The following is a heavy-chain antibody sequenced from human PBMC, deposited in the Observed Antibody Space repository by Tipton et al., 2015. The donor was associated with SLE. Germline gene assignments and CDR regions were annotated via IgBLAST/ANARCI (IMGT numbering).Heavy chain of an antibody. CDR1: GGSISSGSYY. Sequence: TLSLTCTVSGGSISSGSYYWSWIRQPPGKGLEWIGYIYYSGSTNYNPSLKSRVTISVDTSKNQFSLKLSSVTAADTAVYYCARLGYCSGGSCYNWYFDLWGRGTLVTVSS. V-gene: IGHV4-61*01. D-gene: IGHD2-15*01. J-gene: IGHJ2*01. CDR3: ARLGYCSGGSCYNWYFDL. CDR2: IYYSGST.